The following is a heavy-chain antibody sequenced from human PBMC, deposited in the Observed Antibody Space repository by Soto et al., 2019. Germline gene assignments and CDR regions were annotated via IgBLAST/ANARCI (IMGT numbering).Heavy chain of an antibody. CDR3: ARYRREAVAGYTLDN. CDR1: GGSISSNY. J-gene: IGHJ4*02. V-gene: IGHV4-59*01. CDR2: VYNSGST. D-gene: IGHD6-13*01. Sequence: SETLSLTXTVSGGSISSNYWTWIRQPPGKGLEWIGYVYNSGSTNYNPSLKSRVTISEDTSKGQFSLNVNSMTAADTAVYYCARYRREAVAGYTLDNWGQGILVTVSS.